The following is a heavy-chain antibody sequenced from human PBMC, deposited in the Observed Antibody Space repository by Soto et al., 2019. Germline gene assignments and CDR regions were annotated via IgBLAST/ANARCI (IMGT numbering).Heavy chain of an antibody. CDR2: ISSSSSYI. CDR1: GFTFSSYS. D-gene: IGHD6-13*01. Sequence: GGSLRLSCAASGFTFSSYSMNWVRQAPGKGLEWVSSISSSSSYIYYADSVKGRFTISRDNAKNSLYLQMNSLRAEDTAVYYCARAAAAVSLSSSDYYYYYMDVWGKGTTVTVSS. CDR3: ARAAAAVSLSSSDYYYYYMDV. J-gene: IGHJ6*03. V-gene: IGHV3-21*01.